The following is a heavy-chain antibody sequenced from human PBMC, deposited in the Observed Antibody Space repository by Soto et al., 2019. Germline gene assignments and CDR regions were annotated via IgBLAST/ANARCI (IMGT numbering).Heavy chain of an antibody. CDR3: ARVGGYCSGGSCTGDDAFDI. J-gene: IGHJ3*02. CDR2: ISAYNGNT. V-gene: IGHV1-18*01. CDR1: GYTFPSYG. Sequence: QVQLVQSGAEVKKPGASVKVSCKASGYTFPSYGITWVRQAPGQGLEWMGWISAYNGNTNYAQKLQGRVTMTTDTSTSTAYMELRSLRSDDTAVYYCARVGGYCSGGSCTGDDAFDIWGQGTMVTVSS. D-gene: IGHD2-15*01.